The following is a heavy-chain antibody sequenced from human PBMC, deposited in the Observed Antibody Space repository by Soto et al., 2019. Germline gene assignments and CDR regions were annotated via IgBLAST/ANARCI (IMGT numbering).Heavy chain of an antibody. J-gene: IGHJ3*02. V-gene: IGHV1-69*13. CDR1: GYTFTTYG. CDR3: ARELERRLLVPDAFDI. D-gene: IGHD1-1*01. Sequence: GASVKVSCKASGYTFTTYGISWVRQAPGQGLEWMGGIIPIFGTANYAQKFQGRVTITADESTSTAYMELSSLRSEDTAVYYCARELERRLLVPDAFDIWGQGTMVTVSS. CDR2: IIPIFGTA.